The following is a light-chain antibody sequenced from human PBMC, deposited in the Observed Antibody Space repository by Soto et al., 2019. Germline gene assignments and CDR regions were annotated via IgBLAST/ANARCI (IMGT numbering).Light chain of an antibody. CDR1: QSVTSNY. V-gene: IGKV3-20*01. J-gene: IGKJ1*01. Sequence: EIVLTQSPGTLSLSPGERATLSCRASQSVTSNYLGWYQQKPGQAPRLLIYGASRRATDIPDRFSGSGSGTDFTLTISRLEPEDFAVYYCQQYGSSPWTFGQGTKVEI. CDR3: QQYGSSPWT. CDR2: GAS.